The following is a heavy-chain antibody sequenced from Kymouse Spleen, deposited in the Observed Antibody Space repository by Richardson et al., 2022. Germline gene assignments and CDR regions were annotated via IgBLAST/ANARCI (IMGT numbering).Heavy chain of an antibody. CDR3: AKDQGGLRFLEWLSPFDY. CDR2: ISGSGGST. CDR1: GFTFSSYA. V-gene: IGHV3-23*04. J-gene: IGHJ4*02. D-gene: IGHD3-3*01. Sequence: EVQLVESGGGLVQPGGSLRLSCAASGFTFSSYAMSWVRQAPGKGLEWVSAISGSGGSTYYADSVKGRFTISRDNSKNTLYLQMNSLRAEDTAVYYCAKDQGGLRFLEWLSPFDYWGQGTLVTVSS.